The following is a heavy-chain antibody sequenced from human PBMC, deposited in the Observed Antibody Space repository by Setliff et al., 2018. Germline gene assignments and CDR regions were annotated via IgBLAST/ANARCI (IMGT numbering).Heavy chain of an antibody. CDR2: IYSSGST. V-gene: IGHV4-61*02. CDR3: ARDPLTTNRRRAFDI. Sequence: PSETLSLTCTVSGGSISSGSYYWSWIRQPAGKGLEWIGRIYSSGSTKYNPSLNSQVTISGDTSKNQFSLKLSSVTAADTAVYYCARDPLTTNRRRAFDIWGQGTMVTVSS. D-gene: IGHD4-17*01. J-gene: IGHJ3*02. CDR1: GGSISSGSYY.